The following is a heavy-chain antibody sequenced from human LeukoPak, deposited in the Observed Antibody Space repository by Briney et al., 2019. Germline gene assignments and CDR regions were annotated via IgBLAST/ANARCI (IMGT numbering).Heavy chain of an antibody. CDR1: GGTFSSYA. CDR3: ARTHRGGYYYDSSGSIFFDY. D-gene: IGHD3-22*01. J-gene: IGHJ4*02. V-gene: IGHV1-69*04. CDR2: IIPILGIV. Sequence: ASVKVPCKASGGTFSSYAISWVRQAPGQGLEWMGRIIPILGIVNYAQKFQGRVTITADKSTSTAYMELSSLRSEDTAVYYCARTHRGGYYYDSSGSIFFDYWGQGTLVTVSS.